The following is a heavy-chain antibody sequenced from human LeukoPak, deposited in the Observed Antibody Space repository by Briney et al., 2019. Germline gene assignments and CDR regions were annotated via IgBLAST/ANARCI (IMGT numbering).Heavy chain of an antibody. J-gene: IGHJ4*02. CDR2: IWYDGSEK. D-gene: IGHD5/OR15-5a*01. Sequence: GRSLRLSCAASGFTFNSYGMHWVRQAPGKGLEWVADIWYDGSEKYYADSVKGRFTISRDNSRNTLYLQMNSLRAEVTAVYYCARDVYDGIYYFDYWGQGTLVTVSS. CDR1: GFTFNSYG. V-gene: IGHV3-33*01. CDR3: ARDVYDGIYYFDY.